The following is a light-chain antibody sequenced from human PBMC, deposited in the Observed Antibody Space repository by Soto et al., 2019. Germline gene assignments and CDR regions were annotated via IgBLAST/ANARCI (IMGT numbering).Light chain of an antibody. Sequence: DIRLTQSPSFLSASVGDRVTITCRASQGISSSLAWYQQKPGEAPKLLIYAASTLQSGVPSRFSGSGYGTEFTLTISSLQPEDFASYYCQLLANFPLTFGQGTRLEIK. CDR1: QGISSS. CDR3: QLLANFPLT. J-gene: IGKJ5*01. CDR2: AAS. V-gene: IGKV1-9*01.